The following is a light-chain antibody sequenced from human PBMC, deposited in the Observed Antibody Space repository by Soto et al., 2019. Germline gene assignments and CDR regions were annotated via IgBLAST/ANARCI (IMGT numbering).Light chain of an antibody. CDR2: DAS. CDR3: QQYDNLPLT. CDR1: QGISNY. Sequence: IQMTQSPSSLSASVGDRVTITCQASQGISNYLNWYQQRPGKAPKLLIYDASTLDTGVPSRFSGGGSGTDFTFTISSLQPEDIGTYYCQQYDNLPLTFGGGTKVDI. J-gene: IGKJ4*01. V-gene: IGKV1-33*01.